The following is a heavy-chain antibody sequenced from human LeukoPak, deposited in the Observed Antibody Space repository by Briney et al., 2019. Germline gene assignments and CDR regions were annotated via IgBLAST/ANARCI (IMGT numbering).Heavy chain of an antibody. Sequence: GGSLRLSCAASGFTFSSHGMNWVRQAPGKGLEWVSGIRGDGGRTYYADSVKGRFTISRDNAKNSLYLQMNSLRAEDTAVYYCAELGITMIGGVWGKGTTVTISS. CDR1: GFTFSSHG. CDR3: AELGITMIGGV. J-gene: IGHJ6*04. D-gene: IGHD3-10*02. CDR2: IRGDGGRT. V-gene: IGHV3-23*01.